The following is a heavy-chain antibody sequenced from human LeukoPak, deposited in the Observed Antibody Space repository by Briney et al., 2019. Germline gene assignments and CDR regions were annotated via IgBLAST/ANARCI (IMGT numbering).Heavy chain of an antibody. D-gene: IGHD4/OR15-4a*01. Sequence: ASVKVSCKASGYTFTGYYMHWVRQAPGQGLEWMGWINPNSGDTNYAQKFQGRVTMTTEMPISTAYLELSSLRSDDTAVYYCTRGGADYWGQGTLVTVSS. CDR2: INPNSGDT. CDR3: TRGGADY. J-gene: IGHJ4*02. V-gene: IGHV1-2*02. CDR1: GYTFTGYY.